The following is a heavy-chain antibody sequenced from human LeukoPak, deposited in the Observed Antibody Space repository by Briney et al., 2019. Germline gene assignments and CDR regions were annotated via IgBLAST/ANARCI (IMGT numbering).Heavy chain of an antibody. CDR1: GGSISSYY. CDR3: ASGRRYDSSGYYYYYYYMDV. Sequence: SETLSLTCTVSGGSISSYYWSWIRQPPGKGLEWIGYIYYSGSTNYNPSLKSRVTISVDTSKNQFSLKLSSVAAADTAVYYCASGRRYDSSGYYYYYYYMDVWGKGTTVTVSS. CDR2: IYYSGST. D-gene: IGHD3-22*01. V-gene: IGHV4-59*01. J-gene: IGHJ6*03.